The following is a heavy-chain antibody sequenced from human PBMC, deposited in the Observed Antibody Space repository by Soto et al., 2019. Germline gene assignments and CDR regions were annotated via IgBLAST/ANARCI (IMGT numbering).Heavy chain of an antibody. CDR1: GGTFSSYA. D-gene: IGHD2-21*02. CDR2: IIPIFGTA. V-gene: IGHV1-69*13. Sequence: GASVKVSCKASGGTFSSYAISWARQAPGQGLEWMGGIIPIFGTANYAQKFQGRVTITADESTSTAYMELSSLRSEDTAVYYCAAAVLEVIMPKKHCGGDCSFSYGYYGMDVWGQGTTVTVLL. CDR3: AAAVLEVIMPKKHCGGDCSFSYGYYGMDV. J-gene: IGHJ6*02.